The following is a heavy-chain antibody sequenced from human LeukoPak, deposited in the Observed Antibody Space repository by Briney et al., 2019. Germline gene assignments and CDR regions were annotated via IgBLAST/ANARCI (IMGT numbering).Heavy chain of an antibody. Sequence: PGGSLRLSCAASGFTFSNYGLSWVRQAPGKGLEWVANIKQDGSEKYYVDSVKGRFTISRDNAKNSLYLQMNSLRAEDTAVYYCAREIPGIAVAGSDYWGQGTLVTVSS. CDR1: GFTFSNYG. CDR3: AREIPGIAVAGSDY. D-gene: IGHD6-19*01. J-gene: IGHJ4*02. V-gene: IGHV3-7*01. CDR2: IKQDGSEK.